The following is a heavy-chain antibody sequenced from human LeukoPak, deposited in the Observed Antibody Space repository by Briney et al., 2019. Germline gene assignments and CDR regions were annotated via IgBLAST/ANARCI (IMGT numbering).Heavy chain of an antibody. V-gene: IGHV1-2*06. CDR1: GFTFSSYG. CDR3: ARGSGYGDSPGLH. Sequence: GGSLRLSCAASGFTFSSYGMHWVRQAPGQGLEWMGRINPNNGGTNYARKFQGRVTMTRDTSISTAYMELNRLTSDDTAVYYCARGSGYGDSPGLHWGQGTLVTVSS. J-gene: IGHJ4*02. D-gene: IGHD4-17*01. CDR2: INPNNGGT.